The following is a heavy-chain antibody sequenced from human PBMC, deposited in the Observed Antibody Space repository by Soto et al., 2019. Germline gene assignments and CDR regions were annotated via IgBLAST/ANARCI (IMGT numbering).Heavy chain of an antibody. V-gene: IGHV3-23*01. J-gene: IGHJ4*02. CDR1: GFTFNSFA. CDR3: AKDTQWLPRGNIDF. D-gene: IGHD6-19*01. Sequence: PGGSLRLSCGTSGFTFNSFAMNWVRQRPGRGLEWVSAISGAGDRKHYADSVKGRFTISRDNSQDAVFLQLNSLRAEDTATYFCAKDTQWLPRGNIDFWGQGALVTVSS. CDR2: ISGAGDRK.